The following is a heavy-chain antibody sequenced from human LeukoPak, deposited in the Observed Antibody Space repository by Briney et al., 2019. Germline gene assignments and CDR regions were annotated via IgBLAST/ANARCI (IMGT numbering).Heavy chain of an antibody. Sequence: SETLSLTCTVSGGSISSSSYYWGWIRQPPGKGLEWIGSIYYSGSTYYNPSLKSRVTISVDTSKNQFSLKLSSVTAADTAVYYCARREGTKWGREYNWFDPWGQGTLVTVSS. J-gene: IGHJ5*02. CDR3: ARREGTKWGREYNWFDP. V-gene: IGHV4-39*01. CDR2: IYYSGST. CDR1: GGSISSSSYY. D-gene: IGHD2-2*01.